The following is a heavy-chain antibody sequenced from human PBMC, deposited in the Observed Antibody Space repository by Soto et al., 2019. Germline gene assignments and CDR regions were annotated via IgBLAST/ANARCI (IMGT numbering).Heavy chain of an antibody. CDR2: ISAYNGNT. D-gene: IGHD1-20*01. J-gene: IGHJ6*02. V-gene: IGHV1-18*01. CDR3: ATYHLNSYYYGVDV. CDR1: IYTFTSYG. Sequence: QVQLVQSGAEVKKPGALVKVTCKASIYTFTSYGISWVRQAPGQGLEWMGWISAYNGNTNYAQKLQGRVTMTTDTSTNTAYMEVRSLRSDDTAVYYCATYHLNSYYYGVDVWGQGTTVTVS.